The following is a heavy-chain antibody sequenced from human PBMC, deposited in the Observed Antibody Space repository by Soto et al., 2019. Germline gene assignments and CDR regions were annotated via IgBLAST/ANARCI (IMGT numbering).Heavy chain of an antibody. J-gene: IGHJ4*02. CDR1: GYTFSSYA. CDR2: INVANGNT. CDR3: ARDSFSRSRAQSYFDY. V-gene: IGHV1-3*01. D-gene: IGHD6-13*01. Sequence: ASVKVSCKASGYTFSSYAIHWVRQAPGQRLEWMGWINVANGNTKYSQKFQGRVTFTSDTSATTAYVELSSLRSEDTAVYYCARDSFSRSRAQSYFDYWGQGALVTDSS.